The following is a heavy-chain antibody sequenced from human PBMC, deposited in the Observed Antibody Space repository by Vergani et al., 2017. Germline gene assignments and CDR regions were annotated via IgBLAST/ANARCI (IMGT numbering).Heavy chain of an antibody. CDR1: GGSISSGSYY. Sequence: QVQLQESGPGLVKPSQTLSLTCTVSGGSISSGSYYWSWIRQPAGKGLEWIGRIYTSGSTNYNPSLKSRVTISVDTSKNQFSLKLSSVTAADTAVYYCARXWGPIAAAAAYYYYGMDVWGQGTTVTVSS. V-gene: IGHV4-61*02. CDR3: ARXWGPIAAAAAYYYYGMDV. D-gene: IGHD6-13*01. CDR2: IYTSGST. J-gene: IGHJ6*02.